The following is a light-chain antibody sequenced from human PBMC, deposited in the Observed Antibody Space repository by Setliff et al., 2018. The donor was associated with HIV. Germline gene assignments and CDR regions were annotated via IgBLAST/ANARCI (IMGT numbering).Light chain of an antibody. V-gene: IGLV2-23*02. CDR2: EVI. CDR1: SSDIGSYNL. CDR3: CSYASTTFYV. Sequence: QSALAQPASVSGSPGQSITISCTGTSSDIGSYNLVSWYQQHPGKVPKLKIYEVIKRPSGVSNRFSGSKSGNTASLTISGLQAEDEADYYCCSYASTTFYVFGSGTKVTVL. J-gene: IGLJ1*01.